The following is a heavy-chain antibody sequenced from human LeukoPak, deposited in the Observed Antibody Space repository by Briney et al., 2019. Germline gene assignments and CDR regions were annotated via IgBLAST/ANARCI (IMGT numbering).Heavy chain of an antibody. CDR1: GYTFTSYD. CDR2: MSPASGNT. J-gene: IGHJ4*02. D-gene: IGHD3-10*01. V-gene: IGHV1-8*01. Sequence: ASVKVSCKASGYTFTSYDLNWVRRATGQGLEWMGWMSPASGNTGYAQEFQGRVTMTRDTSVSTAYMELNSLRAEDTAVYYCARDYPDDFDYWGQGTLVTVSS. CDR3: ARDYPDDFDY.